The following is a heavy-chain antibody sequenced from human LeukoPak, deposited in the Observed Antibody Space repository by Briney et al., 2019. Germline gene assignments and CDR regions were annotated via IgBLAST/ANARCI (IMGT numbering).Heavy chain of an antibody. J-gene: IGHJ4*02. Sequence: ASVKVSCKASGYTFTGYYMHWVRQAPGQGLEWMGWINPNSGGTNYAQKFQGRVTMTRDTSISTAYMELSRLRSDDTAVYYCAREQGSSGPMAFDYWGQGTLVTVSS. V-gene: IGHV1-2*02. CDR1: GYTFTGYY. CDR3: AREQGSSGPMAFDY. D-gene: IGHD6-19*01. CDR2: INPNSGGT.